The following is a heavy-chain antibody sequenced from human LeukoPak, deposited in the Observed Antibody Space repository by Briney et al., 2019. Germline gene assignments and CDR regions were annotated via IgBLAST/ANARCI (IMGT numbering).Heavy chain of an antibody. D-gene: IGHD3-10*01. CDR3: PRHSEYGSGSYTKLGYMDV. CDR1: VYTFTIYG. V-gene: IGHV1-18*01. J-gene: IGHJ6*03. Sequence: ASVRVSLTASVYTFTIYGISWVRQAPGQGGEGMGWISAYNGNTNYTQKLQGRVTMTTDTATSTAYMELRSLRSDDTAVYYCPRHSEYGSGSYTKLGYMDVWGKGTTVTVCS. CDR2: ISAYNGNT.